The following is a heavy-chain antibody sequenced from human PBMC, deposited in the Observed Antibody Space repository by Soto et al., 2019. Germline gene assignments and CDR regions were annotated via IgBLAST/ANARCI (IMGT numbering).Heavy chain of an antibody. CDR3: ARDLCSSTSCYVGIQFRYYYGMDV. Sequence: ASVKVSCKASGYTFTGYYMHWVRQAPGQGLEWMGWINPNSGGTNYAQKFQGWVTMTRDTCISTGYMELSKLKSDDTAVYYCARDLCSSTSCYVGIQFRYYYGMDVWGQGTTVTVSS. J-gene: IGHJ6*02. CDR1: GYTFTGYY. CDR2: INPNSGGT. V-gene: IGHV1-2*04. D-gene: IGHD2-2*01.